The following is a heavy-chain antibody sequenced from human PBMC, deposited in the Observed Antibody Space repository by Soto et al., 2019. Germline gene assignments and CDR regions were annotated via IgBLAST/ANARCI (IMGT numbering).Heavy chain of an antibody. D-gene: IGHD3-22*01. Sequence: ASETLSLTCTVSGGSISSGGYYWSWIRQHPGKGLEWIGYIYYSGSTYYNPSLKSRVTISVDTSKNQFSLKLSSVTAADTAVYYCARGTDEDSSGYYGPHYFDYWGQGTLVTV. V-gene: IGHV4-31*03. CDR2: IYYSGST. CDR3: ARGTDEDSSGYYGPHYFDY. CDR1: GGSISSGGYY. J-gene: IGHJ4*02.